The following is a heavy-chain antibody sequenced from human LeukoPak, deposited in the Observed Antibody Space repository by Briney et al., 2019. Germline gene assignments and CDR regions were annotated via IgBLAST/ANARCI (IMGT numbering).Heavy chain of an antibody. Sequence: SETLSLTCAVYGGSFSSYNWSWIRQPPGKGLEWIGEINHSGSTNYNPSLKSRVTISVDTSKNQFSLKLTSVTAADTAVYYCARGPLGYCSSTSCSKGAFDIWGQGTMVTVSS. V-gene: IGHV4-34*01. J-gene: IGHJ3*02. D-gene: IGHD2-2*01. CDR1: GGSFSSYN. CDR3: ARGPLGYCSSTSCSKGAFDI. CDR2: INHSGST.